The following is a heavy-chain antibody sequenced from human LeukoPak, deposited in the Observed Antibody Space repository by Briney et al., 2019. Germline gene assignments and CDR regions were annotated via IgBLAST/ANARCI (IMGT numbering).Heavy chain of an antibody. CDR3: ARFYGDDSSGYFDY. J-gene: IGHJ4*02. CDR2: IWHDGSGE. CDR1: GFTFSGNG. D-gene: IGHD4-23*01. V-gene: IGHV3-33*01. Sequence: GGSLRLSCVGSGFTFSGNGIHWVRQAPGKGLEWVAVIWHDGSGEYYVDSVKGRFTISRENSRNTVFLQMDSLRAEDTAVCYCARFYGDDSSGYFDYWGQGTLVSVSS.